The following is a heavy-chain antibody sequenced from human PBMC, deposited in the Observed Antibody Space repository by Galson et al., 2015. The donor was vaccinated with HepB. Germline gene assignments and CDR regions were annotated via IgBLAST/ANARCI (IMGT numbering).Heavy chain of an antibody. CDR1: GFTFSSYA. CDR3: AKVALMVRGVISQHFDY. V-gene: IGHV3-23*01. D-gene: IGHD3-10*01. J-gene: IGHJ4*02. Sequence: SLRLSCAASGFTFSSYAMSWVRQAPGKGLEWVSAISGSGGSTYYADSVKGRFTISRDNSKNTLYLQMNSLRAEDTAVYYCAKVALMVRGVISQHFDYWGQGTLVTVSS. CDR2: ISGSGGST.